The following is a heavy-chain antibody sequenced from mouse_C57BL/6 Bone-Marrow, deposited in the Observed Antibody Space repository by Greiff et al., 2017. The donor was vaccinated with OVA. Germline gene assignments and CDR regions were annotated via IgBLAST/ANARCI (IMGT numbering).Heavy chain of an antibody. D-gene: IGHD4-1*01. CDR3: ARAGNWDPGSYYVDY. Sequence: QVQLQQPGAELVKPGASVKLSCKASGYTFTSSWLHWVKQRPGQGLEWIGMIHPNSGSTNYNEKFKSKATLTVDKSSSTAYMQLSSLTSEDSAVYYCARAGNWDPGSYYVDYWGQGTTLTVSS. V-gene: IGHV1-64*01. J-gene: IGHJ2*01. CDR2: IHPNSGST. CDR1: GYTFTSSW.